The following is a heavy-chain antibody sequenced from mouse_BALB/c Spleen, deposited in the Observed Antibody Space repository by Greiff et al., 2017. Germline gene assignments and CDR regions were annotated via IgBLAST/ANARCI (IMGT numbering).Heavy chain of an antibody. V-gene: IGHV5-15*02. CDR3: AREGSTWYFDV. CDR1: GFTFSDYG. CDR2: ISNLAYSI. Sequence: DVMLVESGGGLVQPGGSRKLSCAASGFTFSDYGMAWVRQAPGKGPEWVAFISNLAYSIYYADTVTGRFTISRENAKNTLYLEMSSLRSEDTAMYYCAREGSTWYFDVWGAGTTVTVSS. J-gene: IGHJ1*01.